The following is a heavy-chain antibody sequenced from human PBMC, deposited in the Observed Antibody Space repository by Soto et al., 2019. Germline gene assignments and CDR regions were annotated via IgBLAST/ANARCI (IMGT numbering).Heavy chain of an antibody. V-gene: IGHV2-5*02. CDR1: GFSLSSSGVS. D-gene: IGHD2-15*01. CDR2: IYWDDDK. Sequence: QITLKESGPMLVKPTQTLTLTCTFSGFSLSSSGVSVGWIRQPPGKALEWLAHIYWDDDKRYSPSLKNRLIITKDTSKNTVNLTMTDIDHVDTATVYCTHSSRYSAFEFWGPGTMVAVAS. J-gene: IGHJ3*01. CDR3: THSSRYSAFEF.